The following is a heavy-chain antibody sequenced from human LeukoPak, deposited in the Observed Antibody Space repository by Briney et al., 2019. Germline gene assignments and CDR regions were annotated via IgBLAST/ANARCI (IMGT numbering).Heavy chain of an antibody. CDR2: VYPGDSDT. V-gene: IGHV5-51*01. CDR1: GYSFTSYW. CDR3: ATTRITMVRGVIRGSYFDF. J-gene: IGHJ4*02. D-gene: IGHD3-10*01. Sequence: GESLKISCKGSGYSFTSYWIGWVRQMPGKGLEWVGIVYPGDSDTRYSPSFQGQVTISADKSISTAYLQWSSLKASDTAMYYCATTRITMVRGVIRGSYFDFWGQGTLITVSS.